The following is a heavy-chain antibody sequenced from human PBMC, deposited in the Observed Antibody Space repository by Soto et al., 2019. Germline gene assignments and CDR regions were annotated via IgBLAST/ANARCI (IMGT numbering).Heavy chain of an antibody. CDR2: ISWDGGST. J-gene: IGHJ6*02. Sequence: EVQLVESGGVVVQPGGSLRLSCAASGFTFDDYTMHWVRQAPGKGLEWVSLISWDGGSTYYADSVKGRFTISRDNSKNSLYLQMNSLRTEDTALYYCAKAYGYYTDPYYYYGMDVWGQGTTVTVSS. CDR3: AKAYGYYTDPYYYYGMDV. D-gene: IGHD3-3*01. CDR1: GFTFDDYT. V-gene: IGHV3-43*01.